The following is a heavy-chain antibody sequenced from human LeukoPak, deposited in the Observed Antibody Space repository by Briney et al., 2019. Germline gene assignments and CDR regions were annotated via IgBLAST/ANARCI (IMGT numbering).Heavy chain of an antibody. D-gene: IGHD3-10*02. CDR2: ICSDNKP. Sequence: PGGSLRLSCEASGFTFSAYAMTWVRQAPGKGLEWVSSICSDNKPHYSESVKGRFAISRDNSKSMLFLQMNSLRAEDTALYYCARDLHYYVALDVGGQGTTVSVSS. CDR3: ARDLHYYVALDV. V-gene: IGHV3-23*05. CDR1: GFTFSAYA. J-gene: IGHJ6*02.